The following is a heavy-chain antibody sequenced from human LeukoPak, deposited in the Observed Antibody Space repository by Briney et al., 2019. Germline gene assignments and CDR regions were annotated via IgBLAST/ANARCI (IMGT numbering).Heavy chain of an antibody. CDR1: GYTFTGYY. V-gene: IGHV1-2*02. CDR2: INPNSGGT. D-gene: IGHD3-22*01. Sequence: ASVTVSCKASGYTFTGYYMHWVRQAPGQGLEWMGWINPNSGGTNYAQKFQGRVTMTRDTSISTAYMELSRLRSDDTAVYYCARGAGGVSYYYDSSGSDYWGQGTLVTVSS. CDR3: ARGAGGVSYYYDSSGSDY. J-gene: IGHJ4*02.